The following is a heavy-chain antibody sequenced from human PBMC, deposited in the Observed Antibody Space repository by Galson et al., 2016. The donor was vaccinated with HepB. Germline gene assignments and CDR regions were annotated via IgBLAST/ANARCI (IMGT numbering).Heavy chain of an antibody. V-gene: IGHV3-66*01. CDR2: LYAGGET. Sequence: SLRLSCAASGFTFSGYGMHWVRQAPGKGLEWVSVLYAGGETYYADSLRGRFTISRDNPKNILYLQMNSLRVEDTAVYYCARDPSLRNGMNVWGQGTTVTVSS. CDR3: ARDPSLRNGMNV. CDR1: GFTFSGYG. J-gene: IGHJ6*02.